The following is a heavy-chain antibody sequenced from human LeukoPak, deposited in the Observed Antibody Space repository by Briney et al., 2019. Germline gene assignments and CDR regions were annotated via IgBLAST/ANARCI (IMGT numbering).Heavy chain of an antibody. Sequence: GRSLSLTCAAYGVTFDDYAMHWVRQAPGKGLEWVSGISRNGGSIGYAYSVKGRSTISRDNAKNSLYLQMNSLRAEDTALYYCAKDTGLVPAAYYFDYWGQGTLVTDSS. V-gene: IGHV3-9*01. D-gene: IGHD2-2*01. J-gene: IGHJ4*02. CDR2: ISRNGGSI. CDR3: AKDTGLVPAAYYFDY. CDR1: GVTFDDYA.